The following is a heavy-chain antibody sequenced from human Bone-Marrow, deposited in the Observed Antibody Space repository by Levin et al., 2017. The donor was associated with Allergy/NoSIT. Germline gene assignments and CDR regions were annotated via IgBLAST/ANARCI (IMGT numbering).Heavy chain of an antibody. CDR2: ISFDGIKE. J-gene: IGHJ4*02. CDR1: GFTFTTYH. V-gene: IGHV3-30-3*01. CDR3: ARDGTFVVTGSPAGTDLETFFDF. D-gene: IGHD2/OR15-2a*01. Sequence: GESLKISCAASGFTFTTYHMHWVRQAPGKGLEWVAFISFDGIKEYYTDSVKGRFTISRDNSKNTLYLQMTSLRPEDTAVYYCARDGTFVVTGSPAGTDLETFFDFWGPGTLVTVSS.